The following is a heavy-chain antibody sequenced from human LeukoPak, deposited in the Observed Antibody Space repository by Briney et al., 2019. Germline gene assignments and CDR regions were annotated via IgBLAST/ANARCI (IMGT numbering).Heavy chain of an antibody. V-gene: IGHV3-21*01. CDR1: GFTFSSYS. D-gene: IGHD5-18*01. Sequence: GGSLRLSCAASGFTFSSYSMNWVRQAPGKGLEWVSSISSSSSYIYYADSVKGRFTISRDNAENSLYLQMNSLRAEDTAVYYCARADTAMVMGVDYWGQGTLVTVSS. CDR3: ARADTAMVMGVDY. CDR2: ISSSSSYI. J-gene: IGHJ4*02.